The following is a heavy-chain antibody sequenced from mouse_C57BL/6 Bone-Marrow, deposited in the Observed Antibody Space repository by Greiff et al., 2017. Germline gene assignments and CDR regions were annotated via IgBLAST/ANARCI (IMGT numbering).Heavy chain of an antibody. CDR3: AREGVYYGSSYWYVDV. Sequence: VQLQQSGPELVKPGASVKISCKASGYSFTGYYMNWVKQSPETSLEWIGEINPSTGGTTYNQKFKAKATLTVDNSSSTAYMQLKSLTSADSAVYYCAREGVYYGSSYWYVDVWGTGTTVTVSS. J-gene: IGHJ1*03. CDR2: INPSTGGT. V-gene: IGHV1-42*01. CDR1: GYSFTGYY. D-gene: IGHD1-1*01.